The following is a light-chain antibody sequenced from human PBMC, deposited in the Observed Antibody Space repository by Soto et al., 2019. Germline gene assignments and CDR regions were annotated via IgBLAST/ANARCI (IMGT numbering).Light chain of an antibody. J-gene: IGKJ4*01. CDR1: QDISSL. CDR3: QQVNTYPLS. Sequence: DIQLTQSPSFLSASIGDRVTITCRASQDISSLLAWYQQKPGRAPKLLIYAASTLHSGVPSRFSGSGSGTEFTLTISSLQPEDFATYSCQQVNTYPLSFGGGTKVEI. V-gene: IGKV1-9*01. CDR2: AAS.